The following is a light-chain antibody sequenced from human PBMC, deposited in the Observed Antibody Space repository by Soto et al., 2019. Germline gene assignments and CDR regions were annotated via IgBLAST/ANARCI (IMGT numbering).Light chain of an antibody. V-gene: IGKV1-39*01. Sequence: DIQMTQSPSSLSASVRDRVTITCRASQSINSYLNWYQQKPGKAPKLLIYAASSLQSGVPSRFSGSGSGTDFTLTISSLQPEDFATYYCQQSYSTPPYTFGQGTKLEIK. J-gene: IGKJ2*01. CDR3: QQSYSTPPYT. CDR1: QSINSY. CDR2: AAS.